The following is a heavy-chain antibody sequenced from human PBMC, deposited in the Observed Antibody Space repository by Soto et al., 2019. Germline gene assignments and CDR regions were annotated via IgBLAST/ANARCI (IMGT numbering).Heavy chain of an antibody. Sequence: LRLSCAASGXTFSSYGMHWVRQAPGKGLEWAAVISYDGSNKYYADSAKGRFTISRDNSKKTLNPQMNSLRAEETAIYYCSKDLLRYYDSSCDSSFYYGMDVWGQGTTVTVS. D-gene: IGHD3-22*01. CDR1: GXTFSSYG. V-gene: IGHV3-30*18. CDR3: SKDLLRYYDSSCDSSFYYGMDV. CDR2: ISYDGSNK. J-gene: IGHJ6*02.